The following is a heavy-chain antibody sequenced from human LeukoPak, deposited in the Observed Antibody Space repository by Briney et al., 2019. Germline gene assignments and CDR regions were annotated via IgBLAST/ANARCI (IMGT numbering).Heavy chain of an antibody. V-gene: IGHV5-51*01. J-gene: IGHJ3*02. CDR1: GYSFTTYW. CDR3: ARIYSSGYYPDAFDI. Sequence: GESLKISCKGSGYSFTTYWIGWVRQMPGKGLEWMGIIYPGDSDTRYSPSFQGQVTISADKSISTAYLQWSSLKASDTAMYYCARIYSSGYYPDAFDIWGQGTMVTVSS. CDR2: IYPGDSDT. D-gene: IGHD3-22*01.